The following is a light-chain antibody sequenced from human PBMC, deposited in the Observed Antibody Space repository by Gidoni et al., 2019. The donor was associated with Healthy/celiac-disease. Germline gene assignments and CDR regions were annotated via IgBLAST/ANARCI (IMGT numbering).Light chain of an antibody. CDR2: GAS. J-gene: IGKJ1*01. Sequence: EIVLTQSPGTLSLSPGERATLSCMASQSVSSSYLAWYQQKPGQAPRLLIYGASSRAPGFPDRFSGSGSGTDFTRTISRLEPEDFAVYYCQQYGSSPRTFGQGTKVEIK. V-gene: IGKV3-20*01. CDR1: QSVSSSY. CDR3: QQYGSSPRT.